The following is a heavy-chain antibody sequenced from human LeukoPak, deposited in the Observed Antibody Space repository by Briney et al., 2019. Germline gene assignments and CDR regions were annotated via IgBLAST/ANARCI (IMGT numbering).Heavy chain of an antibody. J-gene: IGHJ4*02. V-gene: IGHV3-48*01. CDR2: ISSTSSTI. D-gene: IGHD1-26*01. CDR1: GISFDSYS. Sequence: GGSLRLSCVASGISFDSYSMSWVRQAPGKGLEWVSYISSTSSTIYYADSVRGRFTISRDNARTSPYLQINNLRAEDMAVYYCARVRSGTYYDYWGQGTLVTVSS. CDR3: ARVRSGTYYDY.